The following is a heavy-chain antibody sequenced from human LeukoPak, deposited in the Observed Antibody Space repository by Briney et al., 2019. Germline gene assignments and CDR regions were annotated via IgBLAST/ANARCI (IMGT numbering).Heavy chain of an antibody. D-gene: IGHD2-21*02. CDR1: GFTFDRFT. J-gene: IGHJ4*02. CDR2: INRRGHT. CDR3: AKEVDCPSDCLFFHS. Sequence: GGSLRLSCAASGFTFDRFTIHWVRQTPGKGLEWVSLINRRGHTFYADSVKGRFTISRDNSRNSVFLQMNILRPEDTALYHCAKEVDCPSDCLFFHSWGQGTLVTVSS. V-gene: IGHV3-43*01.